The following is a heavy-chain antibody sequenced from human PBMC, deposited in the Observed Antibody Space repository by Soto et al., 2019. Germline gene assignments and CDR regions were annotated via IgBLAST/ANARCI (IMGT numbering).Heavy chain of an antibody. Sequence: EVQLVESGGGLIQPGGSLRLSCAASGFTVSRGSMSWVRQAPGKGLEWVSALNSDGSTYYADSVKGRFTISRDNSKNTLYVQINRLRAEDRAVYYCAGSIAAGGSLDYWARESWSPSPQ. CDR1: GFTVSRGS. V-gene: IGHV3-53*01. J-gene: IGHJ4*02. CDR3: AGSIAAGGSLDY. D-gene: IGHD6-6*01. CDR2: LNSDGST.